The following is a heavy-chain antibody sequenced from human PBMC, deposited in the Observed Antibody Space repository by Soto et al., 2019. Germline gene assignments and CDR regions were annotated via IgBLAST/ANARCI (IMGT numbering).Heavy chain of an antibody. CDR1: GFTVSSKY. CDR2: IQSGGTT. CDR3: ARDDVLCDGGRCYGIPLDV. V-gene: IGHV3-66*01. D-gene: IGHD2-15*01. Sequence: GGSLRLSCGASGFTVSSKYMTWVRQAPGKGLEWVSLIQSGGTTYYADSVKGRFTISRDTSENTLHLQMDSLRVEDTAVYYCARDDVLCDGGRCYGIPLDVWGKGITVTVSS. J-gene: IGHJ6*04.